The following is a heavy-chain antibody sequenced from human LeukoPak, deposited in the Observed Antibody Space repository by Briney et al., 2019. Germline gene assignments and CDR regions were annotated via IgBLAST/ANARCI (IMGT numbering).Heavy chain of an antibody. V-gene: IGHV1-2*02. CDR2: INPNSGGT. CDR1: GYTFTGYY. D-gene: IGHD6-13*01. CDR3: ARGRGSSSWYDPYNWFDP. Sequence: GASVKVSCKASGYTFTGYYMHWVRQAPGQGLEWMGWINPNSGGTNYAQKFQGRVTMTRDTSISTAYMELSRLRSDDTAVYYCARGRGSSSWYDPYNWFDPWGQGTLVTVSS. J-gene: IGHJ5*02.